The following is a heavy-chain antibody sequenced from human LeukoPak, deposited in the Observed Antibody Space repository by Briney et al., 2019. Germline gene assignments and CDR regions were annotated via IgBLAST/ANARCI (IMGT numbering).Heavy chain of an antibody. J-gene: IGHJ4*02. Sequence: TGGSLRLSCAASGFTFSSYAMSWVRQAPGKGLEWVSAISGSGGSTYYADSVKGRFTISRDNSKNTLYLQMNSLRAEDTAVYYCARSTVGATTCFDYWGQGTLVTVSS. CDR1: GFTFSSYA. V-gene: IGHV3-23*01. CDR2: ISGSGGST. D-gene: IGHD1-26*01. CDR3: ARSTVGATTCFDY.